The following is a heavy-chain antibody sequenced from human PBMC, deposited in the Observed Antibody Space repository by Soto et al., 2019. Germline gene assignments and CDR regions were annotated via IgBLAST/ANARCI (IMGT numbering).Heavy chain of an antibody. J-gene: IGHJ4*02. V-gene: IGHV1-18*01. Sequence: QVQLVQSGAEVKKPGASVKVSCKASGYTFTSYAISWVRQAPGQGLEWMGWTSAYNGNTKYAQKFQGRVTMTTDTPTSTADMVLRSLRSDDTAVYYCARDSPPVDYWGQGTLVTVSS. CDR3: ARDSPPVDY. CDR1: GYTFTSYA. CDR2: TSAYNGNT.